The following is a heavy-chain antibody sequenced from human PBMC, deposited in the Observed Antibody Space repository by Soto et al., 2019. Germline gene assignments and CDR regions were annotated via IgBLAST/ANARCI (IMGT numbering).Heavy chain of an antibody. Sequence: QVQLVQSGAEVKKPGSSVKVSCKTSGGPFNNHAINWVRQAPGQGLEWVGLVIPTLATADYAQKFQGRVTMTADEVTNTAYMELSSLRSDDTVVYYCASDYGEIDAFYICSQGTLVTVSS. V-gene: IGHV1-69*01. CDR1: GGPFNNHA. CDR2: VIPTLATA. D-gene: IGHD4-17*01. J-gene: IGHJ3*02. CDR3: ASDYGEIDAFYI.